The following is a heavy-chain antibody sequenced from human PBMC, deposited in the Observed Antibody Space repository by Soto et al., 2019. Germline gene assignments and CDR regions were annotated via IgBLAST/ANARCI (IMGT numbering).Heavy chain of an antibody. J-gene: IGHJ5*02. D-gene: IGHD3-9*01. CDR2: INAGNGNT. CDR1: GYTFTSYA. CDR3: ARGRYFDWLSLNWFDP. Sequence: ASVKVSCKASGYTFTSYAMHWVRQAPGQRLEWMGWINAGNGNTKYSQKFQGRVTITRDTSACTAYMELSSLRSEDTVLFYFARGRYFDWLSLNWFDPWGQGTLVTVSS. V-gene: IGHV1-3*01.